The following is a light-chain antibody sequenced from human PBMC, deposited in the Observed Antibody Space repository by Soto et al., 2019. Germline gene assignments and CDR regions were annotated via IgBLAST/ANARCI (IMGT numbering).Light chain of an antibody. Sequence: QSVLTQPPSVSGAPGQRVTISCTGSSSNIGAGYDVHWYQQLPGTAPKLLIYGNSNRPSGVPDRFSGSKSGTSASLAITGLQAEDEADDYCQSYDSSLSAHLVFGGGTQLTVL. CDR2: GNS. V-gene: IGLV1-40*01. CDR1: SSNIGAGYD. J-gene: IGLJ2*01. CDR3: QSYDSSLSAHLV.